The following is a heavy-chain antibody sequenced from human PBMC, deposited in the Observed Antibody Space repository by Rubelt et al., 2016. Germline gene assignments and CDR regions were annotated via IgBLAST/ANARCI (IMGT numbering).Heavy chain of an antibody. V-gene: IGHV3-23*01. Sequence: EYGGGLVQPGGSLRLSCAASGFTFSSYAMSWVRQAPGKGLVWVSRITNDGSGTSYADSVKGRFTISRDNAKNTLYLQMDSLGHGDTATYYCAKDRGTLEGFDSWGQGTRVTVSS. CDR3: AKDRGTLEGFDS. J-gene: IGHJ4*02. CDR2: ITNDGSGT. CDR1: GFTFSSYA. D-gene: IGHD3-3*01.